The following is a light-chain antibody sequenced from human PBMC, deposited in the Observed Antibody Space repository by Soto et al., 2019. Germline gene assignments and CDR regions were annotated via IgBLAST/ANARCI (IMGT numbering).Light chain of an antibody. V-gene: IGLV2-14*01. CDR2: EVS. CDR1: SSDGGGYNY. J-gene: IGLJ1*01. Sequence: QSALTQPASVSGAPGQSITISCTGNSSDGGGYNYVSWDQQHPGKAPKLMIYEVSDRPSGVSNRFSGSKSGNTASLTMSGLQAEAEADYYCRSYTSSSTNVFGTGTKVTVL. CDR3: RSYTSSSTNV.